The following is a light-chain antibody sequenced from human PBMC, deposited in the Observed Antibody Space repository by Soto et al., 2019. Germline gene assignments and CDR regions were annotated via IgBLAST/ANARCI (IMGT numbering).Light chain of an antibody. V-gene: IGLV2-14*03. CDR2: DVT. J-gene: IGLJ2*01. CDR1: TSDVGGYNY. Sequence: QSALTQPASVSGSPGQSITISCSGTTSDVGGYNYVSWYQHHPGKAPQLIIYDVTHRPSGVSDRFSGSKSGNTASLTISGLQAEDEADYYCSSYTSTSTPMVFGGGTKLTVL. CDR3: SSYTSTSTPMV.